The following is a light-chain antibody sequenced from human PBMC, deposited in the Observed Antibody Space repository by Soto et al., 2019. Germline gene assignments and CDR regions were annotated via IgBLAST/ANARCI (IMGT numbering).Light chain of an antibody. Sequence: SYELTQPPSVSVAPGKTARITCGGNNIGSKSVHWYQQKPGQAPVLVIYYDSDRPSGIPERFSGSNSGNTATLTISRVEAGDEADYYCQVWDNSSDQSWVFGGGTKVTVL. J-gene: IGLJ3*02. CDR2: YDS. CDR3: QVWDNSSDQSWV. CDR1: NIGSKS. V-gene: IGLV3-21*04.